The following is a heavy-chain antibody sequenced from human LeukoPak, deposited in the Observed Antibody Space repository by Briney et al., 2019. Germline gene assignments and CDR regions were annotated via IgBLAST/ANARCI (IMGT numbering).Heavy chain of an antibody. J-gene: IGHJ4*02. CDR2: INSDGSNT. V-gene: IGHV3-74*01. Sequence: PGGSLRLSCAASGFTFSNYWMHWVRQAPGKGLVWVSRINSDGSNTGYADFVKGRFTISRDNAKNTLYLQMNSRRAEDTAVYFCAREIDGGCDYWGQETLVTVSS. CDR1: GFTFSNYW. D-gene: IGHD2/OR15-2a*01. CDR3: AREIDGGCDY.